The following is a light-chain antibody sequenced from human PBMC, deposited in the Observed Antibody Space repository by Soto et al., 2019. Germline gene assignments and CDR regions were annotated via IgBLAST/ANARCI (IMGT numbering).Light chain of an antibody. CDR3: QQYNNWPPYT. Sequence: EIVLTQSPATLSLSPGERATLSCRASQSVRRSLAWYQQHPGQAPRLLIYDASNRATGIPARFSGSGSGTDFTLTISSLEAKDFAVYYCQQYNNWPPYTFGQGTKLEIK. J-gene: IGKJ2*01. V-gene: IGKV3-11*01. CDR2: DAS. CDR1: QSVRRS.